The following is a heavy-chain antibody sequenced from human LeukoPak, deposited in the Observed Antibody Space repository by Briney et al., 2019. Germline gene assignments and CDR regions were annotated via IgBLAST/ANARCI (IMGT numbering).Heavy chain of an antibody. Sequence: QPGGSLRLSCAASGFTYSSYAMGWVRQAPGKGLEWVSAISGSGGSTYYADSVKGRFTISRDNSKNTLYLQMNSLRAEDTAVYYCAKDLWLEAYYFDYWGQGTLVTVSS. CDR2: ISGSGGST. J-gene: IGHJ4*02. CDR3: AKDLWLEAYYFDY. D-gene: IGHD6-19*01. V-gene: IGHV3-23*01. CDR1: GFTYSSYA.